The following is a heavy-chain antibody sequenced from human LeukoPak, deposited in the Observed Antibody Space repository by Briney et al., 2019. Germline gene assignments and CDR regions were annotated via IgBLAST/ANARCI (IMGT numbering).Heavy chain of an antibody. J-gene: IGHJ4*02. Sequence: PGGSLRLSCAASGFTFSSYGMHWVRQAPGKGLEWVAVIWYDGSNKYYADSVKGRFTISRDNSKNTLYLQMNSLRAEDTAVYYCAKDRLQYYNILTGLDYWGQGTLVTVSS. CDR1: GFTFSSYG. D-gene: IGHD3-9*01. V-gene: IGHV3-33*06. CDR2: IWYDGSNK. CDR3: AKDRLQYYNILTGLDY.